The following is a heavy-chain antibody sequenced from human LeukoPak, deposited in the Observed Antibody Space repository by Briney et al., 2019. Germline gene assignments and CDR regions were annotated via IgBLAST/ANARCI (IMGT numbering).Heavy chain of an antibody. Sequence: SETLSLTCTVSGDSISTSSYYWGWIRQPPGKGLEWLGSIYYSGSTYYNPSLKSRVIISVDTSKNQFSLNLYSVTAADTAVFYCARSYYYDYRQIDYWGQGTLVTVSS. CDR3: ARSYYYDYRQIDY. V-gene: IGHV4-39*01. D-gene: IGHD3-22*01. J-gene: IGHJ4*02. CDR2: IYYSGST. CDR1: GDSISTSSYY.